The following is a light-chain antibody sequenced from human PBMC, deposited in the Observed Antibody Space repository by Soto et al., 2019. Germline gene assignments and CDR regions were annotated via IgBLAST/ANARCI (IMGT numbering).Light chain of an antibody. J-gene: IGKJ2*01. V-gene: IGKV3-20*01. CDR3: QQYGRSLYT. CDR1: PSLTNSY. CDR2: GAS. Sequence: EIVLTQSPGTLSLSPGERATLSCRASPSLTNSYLAWYQQKPGQSPRLLIYGASIRATGIPDRFSGSGSGTDFTLTISRLEPEDFAVDYCQQYGRSLYTFGQGTKLEIK.